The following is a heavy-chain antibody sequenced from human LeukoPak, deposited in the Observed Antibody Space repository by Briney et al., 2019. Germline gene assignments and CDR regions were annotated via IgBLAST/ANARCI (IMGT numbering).Heavy chain of an antibody. CDR3: VRDLDTVTTAFFVY. J-gene: IGHJ4*02. CDR2: ISSSSRFL. V-gene: IGHV3-21*01. CDR1: GFTSMSSS. Sequence: GGSLRLSCAASGFTSMSSSMICVTHAPGKCLEWVSSISSSSRFLYYADSVKRRFTISRDNAKNSLFLQMNSLRAEHTAVYYCVRDLDTVTTAFFVYWGQGTLVTVSS. D-gene: IGHD4-11*01.